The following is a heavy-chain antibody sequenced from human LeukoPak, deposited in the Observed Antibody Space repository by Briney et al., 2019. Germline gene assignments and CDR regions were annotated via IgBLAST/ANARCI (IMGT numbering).Heavy chain of an antibody. Sequence: GGSLSLSCAASGFSFSIYFMNWVRQAPGKGLEWVSSISRTSEYIHYADSVRGRFAISRDNAKNSVYLQMNSLRAEDTAVYFGAGGGDFDYWGQGILVTVSA. CDR3: AGGGDFDY. CDR2: ISRTSEYI. D-gene: IGHD3-16*01. J-gene: IGHJ4*02. V-gene: IGHV3-21*01. CDR1: GFSFSIYF.